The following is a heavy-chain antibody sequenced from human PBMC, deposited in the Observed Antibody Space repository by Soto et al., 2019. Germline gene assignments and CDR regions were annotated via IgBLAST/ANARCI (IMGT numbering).Heavy chain of an antibody. J-gene: IGHJ5*02. CDR3: ARTLTLDILSGYYGAWFDT. CDR1: GYTFTSYG. CDR2: ISAYNGNT. D-gene: IGHD3-9*01. V-gene: IGHV1-18*01. Sequence: GASVKVSCKASGYTFTSYGISWVRQAPGQGLEWMGWISAYNGNTNYAQKLQGRVTMTTDTSTSTAYMELRSLRSDDTAVYYCARTLTLDILSGYYGAWFDTWGQGTLVTVSS.